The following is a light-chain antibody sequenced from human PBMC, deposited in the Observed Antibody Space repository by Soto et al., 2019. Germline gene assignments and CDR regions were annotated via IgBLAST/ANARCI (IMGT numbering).Light chain of an antibody. CDR2: DVS. CDR3: QQYKDSMWT. J-gene: IGKJ5*01. CDR1: QTVERW. Sequence: DIQMTQSPSTLSASVGDRVTITCRASQTVERWLAWYQQKPGKAPNLLISDVSSLERGVPSRFSGSGSATEFTLTISGLQPDDFATYYCQQYKDSMWTFGQGTRLEIK. V-gene: IGKV1-5*01.